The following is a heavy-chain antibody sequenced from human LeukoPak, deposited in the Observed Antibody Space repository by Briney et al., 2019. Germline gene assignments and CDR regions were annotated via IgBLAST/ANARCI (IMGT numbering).Heavy chain of an antibody. J-gene: IGHJ3*02. CDR2: ISAYNGNT. Sequence: GASVKVSCKASGYTFTSYGISWVRQAPGQGLEWMGWISAYNGNTNYAQKLQGRVTMNTDTSTSTAYMELRSLRSDDTAVYYCARGIAAAGTMAFDIWGQGTMVTVSS. V-gene: IGHV1-18*01. CDR3: ARGIAAAGTMAFDI. CDR1: GYTFTSYG. D-gene: IGHD6-13*01.